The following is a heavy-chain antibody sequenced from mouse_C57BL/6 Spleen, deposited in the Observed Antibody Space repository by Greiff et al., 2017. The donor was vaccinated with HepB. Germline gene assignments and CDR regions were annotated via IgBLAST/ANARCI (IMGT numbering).Heavy chain of an antibody. D-gene: IGHD1-1*01. V-gene: IGHV14-2*01. J-gene: IGHJ2*01. CDR2: IDPEDGET. Sequence: EVQLKESGAELVKPGASVKLSCTASGFNIKDYYMHWVKQRTEQGLEWIGRIDPEDGETKYAPKFQGKATITADTSSNTAYLQLSSLTSEDTAVYYCASGGITTVVATWYFDYWGQGTTLTVSS. CDR1: GFNIKDYY. CDR3: ASGGITTVVATWYFDY.